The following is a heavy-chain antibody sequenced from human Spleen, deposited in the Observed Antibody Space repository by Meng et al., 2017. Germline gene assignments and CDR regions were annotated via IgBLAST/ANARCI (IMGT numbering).Heavy chain of an antibody. CDR3: ARDLWELRYKAPFDP. Sequence: LAVDESGPGLVKPSETLSLTCAVSGGSISSGRYYWNWIRQAPGKGLEWIGSVYYSGITYYNPSLESRVTISVDTSKNQFSLKLSSVTAADTAVYYCARDLWELRYKAPFDPWGQGILVTVSS. D-gene: IGHD3-16*01. CDR2: VYYSGIT. V-gene: IGHV4-39*07. J-gene: IGHJ5*02. CDR1: GGSISSGRYY.